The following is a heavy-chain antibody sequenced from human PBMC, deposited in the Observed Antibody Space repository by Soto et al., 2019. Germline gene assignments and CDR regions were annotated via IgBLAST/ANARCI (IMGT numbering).Heavy chain of an antibody. CDR2: ISGSGGST. J-gene: IGHJ1*01. CDR1: GFTFSSYA. D-gene: IGHD3-22*01. CDR3: AKVGYYYDSSGYYYRWRYFQH. V-gene: IGHV3-23*01. Sequence: EVQLLESGGGLVQPGGSLRLSCAASGFTFSSYAMSWVRQAPGKGLEWVSAISGSGGSTYYADSVKGRFTISRDNSKNTLYLQMNSLRAEDTAVYYCAKVGYYYDSSGYYYRWRYFQHWGQGTLVTVSS.